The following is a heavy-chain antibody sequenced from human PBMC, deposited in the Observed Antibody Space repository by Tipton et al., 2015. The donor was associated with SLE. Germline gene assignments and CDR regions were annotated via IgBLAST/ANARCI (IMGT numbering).Heavy chain of an antibody. D-gene: IGHD3-10*01. CDR2: VYSSGST. CDR1: GGSISRHY. V-gene: IGHV4-4*08. Sequence: TLSLTCTVSGGSISRHYWSWIRQPPGKGLEWIGCVYSSGSTDYNPSLKSRVTISEDPSKNEFYLKVNSVTAPDTAVYYCARRSRSGSYYQYFEFWGQGTLVTVSS. J-gene: IGHJ4*02. CDR3: ARRSRSGSYYQYFEF.